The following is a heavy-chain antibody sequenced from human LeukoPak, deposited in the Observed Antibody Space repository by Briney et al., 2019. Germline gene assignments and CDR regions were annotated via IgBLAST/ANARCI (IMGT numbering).Heavy chain of an antibody. D-gene: IGHD3-22*01. J-gene: IGHJ5*02. CDR1: GDSVSSNSAA. CDR2: TYYRSKWCN. V-gene: IGHV6-1*01. Sequence: SQTLSLTCAISGDSVSSNSAAWSWIRQSPSRGLEWLGRTYYRSKWCNDYAVSVKSRITINPDTSKNQFSLQLNSVTPEDTAVYYCARERMGSSGYPLPIWFDPWGQGTLVTVSS. CDR3: ARERMGSSGYPLPIWFDP.